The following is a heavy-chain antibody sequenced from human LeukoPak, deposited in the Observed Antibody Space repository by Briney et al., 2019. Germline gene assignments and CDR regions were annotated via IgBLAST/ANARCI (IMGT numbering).Heavy chain of an antibody. CDR1: GGSFSGYY. Sequence: PSETLSLTCAVYGGSFSGYYWSWIRQPPGKGLEWIGETNHSGSTNYNPSLKSRVTISVDTSKNQFSLKLSSVTAADTAVYYCAIAPSYYYDSSGYYYDFDYWGQGTLVTVSS. CDR2: TNHSGST. CDR3: AIAPSYYYDSSGYYYDFDY. J-gene: IGHJ4*02. D-gene: IGHD3-22*01. V-gene: IGHV4-34*01.